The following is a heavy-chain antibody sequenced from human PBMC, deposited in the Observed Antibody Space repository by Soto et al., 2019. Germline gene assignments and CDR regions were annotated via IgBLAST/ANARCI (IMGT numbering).Heavy chain of an antibody. D-gene: IGHD3-22*01. CDR2: IKQDGSEK. J-gene: IGHJ6*02. CDR1: GFSFYSYS. Sequence: GGSLKLSCAADGFSFYSYSMRWVHKASGSGLEWVANIKQDGSEKYYVDSVKGRFTISRDNAKNSLYLQMNSLRAEDTAVYYCARFYYDSSGYLPSPYYYYYGMDVWGQGT. CDR3: ARFYYDSSGYLPSPYYYYYGMDV. V-gene: IGHV3-7*01.